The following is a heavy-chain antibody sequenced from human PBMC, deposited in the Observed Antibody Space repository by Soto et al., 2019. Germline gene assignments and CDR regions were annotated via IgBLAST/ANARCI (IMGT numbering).Heavy chain of an antibody. V-gene: IGHV4-30-2*06. CDR1: GGSISRAGYS. J-gene: IGHJ4*02. D-gene: IGHD2-21*02. Sequence: QLQLQESGSRLVKPSQTLSLTCAVSGGSISRAGYSWSWIRQSPGKGLEWIGYIYNSGSTFYNPSRNSRLTISVDSSKNQLSLQLNSVTAAETAVYYWASSRVVTTYFDYWGQGTLVTVSS. CDR2: IYNSGST. CDR3: ASSRVVTTYFDY.